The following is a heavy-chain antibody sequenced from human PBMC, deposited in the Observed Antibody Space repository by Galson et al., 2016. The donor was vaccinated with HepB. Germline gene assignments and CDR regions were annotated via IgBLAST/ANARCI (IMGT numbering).Heavy chain of an antibody. J-gene: IGHJ6*02. CDR1: GFIFKDYA. Sequence: SLRLSCAASGFIFKDYAMHWVRQAPGKGLEWVSSISWNSGSIGYADSVKGRFTISRDNGKNSLYLQMSSLRVEDAGVYYCARRLDTQRRIAGWGWGMDVWGQGTTVTVS. CDR2: ISWNSGSI. CDR3: ARRLDTQRRIAGWGWGMDV. D-gene: IGHD6-19*01. V-gene: IGHV3-9*01.